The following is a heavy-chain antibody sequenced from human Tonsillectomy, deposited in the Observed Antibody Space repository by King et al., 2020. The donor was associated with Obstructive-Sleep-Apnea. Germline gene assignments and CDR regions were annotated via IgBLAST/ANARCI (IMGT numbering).Heavy chain of an antibody. V-gene: IGHV3-23*04. CDR1: GFTFSSYA. J-gene: IGHJ6*02. D-gene: IGHD2-2*03. CDR2: ISGSGGST. Sequence: VQLVESGGGLVQPGGSLRLSCAASGFTFSSYAMSWVRQAPGKGLEWVSAISGSGGSTYYADSVKGRFTISRDNSKNTLYLQMNSLRAEDTAVYYCAKLPQPGYCSSTSCYEHYYYGMDVWGQGTTVTVSS. CDR3: AKLPQPGYCSSTSCYEHYYYGMDV.